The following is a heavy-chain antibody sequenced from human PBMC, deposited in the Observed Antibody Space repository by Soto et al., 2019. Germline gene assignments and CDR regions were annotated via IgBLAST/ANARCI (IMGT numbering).Heavy chain of an antibody. CDR3: ARDLVLRRRDSGSYGHPYYGMDV. V-gene: IGHV1-2*04. Sequence: ASVKVSCKASGYTFTGYYMHWVRQAPGQGLEWMGWNNPNSGGTNYAQKFQGWVTMTRDTSISTAYMELSRLRSDDTAVYYCARDLVLRRRDSGSYGHPYYGMDVWGQGTTVTVSS. D-gene: IGHD1-26*01. CDR1: GYTFTGYY. CDR2: NNPNSGGT. J-gene: IGHJ6*02.